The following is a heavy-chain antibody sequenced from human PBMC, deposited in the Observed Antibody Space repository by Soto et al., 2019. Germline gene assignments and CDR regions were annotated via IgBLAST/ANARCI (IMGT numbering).Heavy chain of an antibody. Sequence: QLQLQESGPGLVKPSETLSLTCTVSGGSISSSSYYWGWIRQPPGKGLEWIGSIYYSGSTYYNPSLKSRVTISVDTSKNQFSLKLSSVTAADTAVYYCARQTGRRYYYGSGSYGHWGQGTLVTVSS. V-gene: IGHV4-39*01. CDR3: ARQTGRRYYYGSGSYGH. J-gene: IGHJ4*02. D-gene: IGHD3-10*01. CDR2: IYYSGST. CDR1: GGSISSSSYY.